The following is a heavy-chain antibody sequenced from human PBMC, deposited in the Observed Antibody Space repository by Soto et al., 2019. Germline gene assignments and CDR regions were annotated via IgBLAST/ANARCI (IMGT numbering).Heavy chain of an antibody. Sequence: QVQLQESGPGLVKPSQTLSLTCTVSGGSISSGGYYWSWIRQHPGKGLEWIGYIYYSGSTYYNPSHKSRVTISVDTSKNQFSLKLSSVTAADTAVYYCARSQSSSWYAFDIWGQGTMVTVSS. D-gene: IGHD6-13*01. CDR2: IYYSGST. CDR1: GGSISSGGYY. CDR3: ARSQSSSWYAFDI. J-gene: IGHJ3*02. V-gene: IGHV4-31*03.